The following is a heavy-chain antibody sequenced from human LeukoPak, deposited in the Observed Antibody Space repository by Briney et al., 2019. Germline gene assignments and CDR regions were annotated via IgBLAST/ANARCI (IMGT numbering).Heavy chain of an antibody. J-gene: IGHJ4*02. V-gene: IGHV1-2*02. CDR1: GYTFTGYY. D-gene: IGHD6-13*01. CDR2: INPNSGRT. Sequence: ASVKVSCKAPGYTFTGYYMHWVRQAPGQGLEWMGWINPNSGRTNYAQKFQGRVTMTRDTSISTAYMGLSRLRSDDTAVYYCARDVRIAAAGDYWGQGTLVTVSS. CDR3: ARDVRIAAAGDY.